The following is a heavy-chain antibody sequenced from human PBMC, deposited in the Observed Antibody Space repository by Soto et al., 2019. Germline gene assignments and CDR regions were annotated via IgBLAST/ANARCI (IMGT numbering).Heavy chain of an antibody. J-gene: IGHJ6*02. CDR3: ARVRNYGDYVAPAGMDV. Sequence: GGSLRLSCAASGFTFSLFNMNWVRQAPGKGLEWVSYISSTGSTIYYADSVKGRFTIARDNAKNSLYLQMNSLRDEDTAVYSCARVRNYGDYVAPAGMDVSGQGTKVTVS. CDR1: GFTFSLFN. CDR2: ISSTGSTI. D-gene: IGHD4-17*01. V-gene: IGHV3-48*02.